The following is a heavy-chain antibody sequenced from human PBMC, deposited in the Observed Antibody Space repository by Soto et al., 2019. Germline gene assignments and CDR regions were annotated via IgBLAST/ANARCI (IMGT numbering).Heavy chain of an antibody. D-gene: IGHD2-8*02. CDR2: IYYTGST. CDR3: ARGMTPPGAPAWYYFDS. CDR1: GGSLSSYW. J-gene: IGHJ4*02. Sequence: PSETLSLTCTVSGGSLSSYWWSWIRQPPGKGLEWIGYIYYTGSTNYNPSLRSRVTMSADVSKNQFSLRLTSVTAADTALYYCARGMTPPGAPAWYYFDSWGQGTLVTVSS. V-gene: IGHV4-59*12.